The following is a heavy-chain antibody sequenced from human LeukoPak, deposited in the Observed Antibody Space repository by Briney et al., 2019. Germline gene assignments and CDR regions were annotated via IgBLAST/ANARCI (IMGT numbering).Heavy chain of an antibody. J-gene: IGHJ6*04. CDR3: ARDPPQPRLVVPAPAVNYYYGMDF. V-gene: IGHV1-18*01. D-gene: IGHD2-2*01. CDR1: GYTFTSYG. CDR2: ISAYNGNT. Sequence: ASVKVSCKASGYTFTSYGISWVRQAPGQGLEWMGWISAYNGNTNYAQKLQGRVTMTTDTSTSTAYMELRSLRSDDTAVYYCARDPPQPRLVVPAPAVNYYYGMDFGAKGTTVTVSS.